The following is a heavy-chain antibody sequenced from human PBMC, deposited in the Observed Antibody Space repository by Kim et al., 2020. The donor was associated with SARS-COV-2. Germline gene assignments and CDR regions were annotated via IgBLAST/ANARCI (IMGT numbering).Heavy chain of an antibody. V-gene: IGHV4-39*01. CDR1: GGSISSSNYY. D-gene: IGHD3-3*01. CDR2: FYCSRST. Sequence: SETLSLTCTVSGGSISSSNYYWVWLRPRPGQELVWIVSFYCSRSTYYNPSRKSRITISVDTSKNQFSLRLSSVTAADTSVYYCSADYDCWSGYYSGTHGMDVWGQGTTVTVSS. CDR3: SADYDCWSGYYSGTHGMDV. J-gene: IGHJ6*02.